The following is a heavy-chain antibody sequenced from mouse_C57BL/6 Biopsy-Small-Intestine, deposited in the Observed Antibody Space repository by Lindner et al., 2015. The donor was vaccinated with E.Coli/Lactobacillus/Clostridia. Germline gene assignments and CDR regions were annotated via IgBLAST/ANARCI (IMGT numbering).Heavy chain of an antibody. Sequence: VQLQESGPELVKPGASVKISCKASGYAFSKSWMNWVKKRPGKGLEWIGRIYPGDGDTNYNGKFKGKATLTADKSSSTAYMQLSSLTSEDSAVYFCAKSYRNYAFYFDYWGQGTTLTVSS. CDR1: GYAFSKSW. CDR2: IYPGDGDT. CDR3: AKSYRNYAFYFDY. J-gene: IGHJ2*01. V-gene: IGHV1-82*01. D-gene: IGHD2-5*01.